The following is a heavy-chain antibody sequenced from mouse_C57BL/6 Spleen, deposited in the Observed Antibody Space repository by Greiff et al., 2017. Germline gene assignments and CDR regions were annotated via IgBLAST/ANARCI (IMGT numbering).Heavy chain of an antibody. J-gene: IGHJ3*01. D-gene: IGHD2-10*01. CDR2: IWRGGST. V-gene: IGHV2-2*01. CDR3: ARERGGLLSFAY. Sequence: VQLQESGPGLVQPSQSLSITCTVSGFSLTSYGVHWVRQSPGKGLEWLGVIWRGGSTDYNAAFISRLSISKDNSKCQVFFKMHSLQADDAAIYYCARERGGLLSFAYWGQGTLVTVSA. CDR1: GFSLTSYG.